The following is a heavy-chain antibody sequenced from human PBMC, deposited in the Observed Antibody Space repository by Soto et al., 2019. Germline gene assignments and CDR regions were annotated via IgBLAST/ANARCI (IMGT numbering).Heavy chain of an antibody. V-gene: IGHV3-66*01. D-gene: IGHD4-4*01. J-gene: IGHJ6*02. CDR1: GFTVSSNY. CDR3: ARDPYRNYGMDV. Sequence: EVQLVESGGGLVQPGGSLRLSCAASGFTVSSNYMSWVRQAPGKGLEWVSVIYSGGSTYYADSVKGRFTISRDNSKNTLYLQMNSLRAEDTAVYYCARDPYRNYGMDVWGQGTTVTVSS. CDR2: IYSGGST.